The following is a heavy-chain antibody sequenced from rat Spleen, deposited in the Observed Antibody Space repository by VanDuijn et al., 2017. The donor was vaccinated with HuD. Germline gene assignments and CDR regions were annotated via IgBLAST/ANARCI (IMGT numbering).Heavy chain of an antibody. V-gene: IGHV5-31*01. CDR1: GITFNNYW. D-gene: IGHD2-2*01. J-gene: IGHJ3*01. CDR2: ITGSGGNT. CDR3: AREDTNFPAWFDY. Sequence: EVQLVESGGGRVQPGRSLRLSCVASGITFNNYWMTWIRQAPGKGLEWVASITGSGGNTYYPDSVKGRFTISRDNAKNTLYLQMNSLRAEDTSTYYCAREDTNFPAWFDYWGQGTLVTVSS.